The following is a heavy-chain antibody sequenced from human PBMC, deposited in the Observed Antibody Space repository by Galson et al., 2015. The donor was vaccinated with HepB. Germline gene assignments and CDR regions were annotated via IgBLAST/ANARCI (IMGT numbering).Heavy chain of an antibody. D-gene: IGHD6-13*01. V-gene: IGHV1-18*04. CDR1: GYTFTSYG. CDR3: ARRTAAIPGGDY. CDR2: INAGNGNT. Sequence: SVKVSCKASGYTFTSYGISWVRQAPGQGLEWMGWINAGNGNTKYSQKFQSRVTITRDTSASTAYMELSSLRSEDTAVYYCARRTAAIPGGDYWGQGTLVTVSS. J-gene: IGHJ4*02.